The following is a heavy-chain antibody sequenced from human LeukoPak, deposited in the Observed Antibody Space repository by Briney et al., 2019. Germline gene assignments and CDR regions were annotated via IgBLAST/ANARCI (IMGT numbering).Heavy chain of an antibody. Sequence: ASVNVSCKASGYTLTGYYMHWVRQSPRHGRKSWGWINPNSGGTNYAQKFQGRVTMTRDTSISTAYMELSRLRSDDTAVYYCARAGYYYDSSGYPFDYWGQGTLVTVSS. CDR3: ARAGYYYDSSGYPFDY. D-gene: IGHD3-22*01. CDR2: INPNSGGT. CDR1: GYTLTGYY. J-gene: IGHJ4*02. V-gene: IGHV1-2*02.